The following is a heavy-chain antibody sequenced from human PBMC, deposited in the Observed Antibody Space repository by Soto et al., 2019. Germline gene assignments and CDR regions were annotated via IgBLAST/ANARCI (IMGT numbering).Heavy chain of an antibody. CDR2: ISAYNGNT. D-gene: IGHD4-4*01. CDR3: ARHLSTTVTSSNYGMDV. Sequence: ASVQVSCKASGYTFTSYGISWVRQAPGQGLEWMGWISAYNGNTNYAQKLQGRVTMTTDTSTSTAYMELRSLRSDDTAVYYCARHLSTTVTSSNYGMDVWGQGTTVTVS. J-gene: IGHJ6*02. V-gene: IGHV1-18*04. CDR1: GYTFTSYG.